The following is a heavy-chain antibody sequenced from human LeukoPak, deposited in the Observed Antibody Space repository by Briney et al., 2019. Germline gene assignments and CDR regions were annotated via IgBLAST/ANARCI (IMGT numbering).Heavy chain of an antibody. Sequence: PSETLSLTCTVSGYSISSGYYWGWIRQPPGKGLEWIGSIYHSGSTYYNPSLKSRVTISVDTSKNQFSLKLSSVTAADTAVYYCARHSSSGRYYYYMDVWGKGTTVTISS. CDR1: GYSISSGYY. J-gene: IGHJ6*03. D-gene: IGHD6-13*01. CDR3: ARHSSSGRYYYYMDV. V-gene: IGHV4-38-2*02. CDR2: IYHSGST.